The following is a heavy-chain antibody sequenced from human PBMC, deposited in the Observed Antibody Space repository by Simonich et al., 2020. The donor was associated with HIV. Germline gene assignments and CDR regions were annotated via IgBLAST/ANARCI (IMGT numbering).Heavy chain of an antibody. CDR1: GGSFSGYY. CDR2: INHSGST. D-gene: IGHD2-2*01. CDR3: ARGFYQRLYYFDY. Sequence: QVQLQQWGAGLLKPSETLSLTCAVYGGSFSGYYWSWIRQPPGKGLEWIGEINHSGSTNSNPSLKSRGTISVDTSKNQFSLKLSSVTAADTAVYYCARGFYQRLYYFDYWGQGTLVTVSS. V-gene: IGHV4-34*01. J-gene: IGHJ4*02.